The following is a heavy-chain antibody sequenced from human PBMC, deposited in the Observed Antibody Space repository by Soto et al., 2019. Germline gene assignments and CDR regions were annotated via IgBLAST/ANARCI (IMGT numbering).Heavy chain of an antibody. J-gene: IGHJ6*02. CDR2: ISSSGSTI. CDR1: GFTFSSYE. Sequence: SLRLSCAASGFTFSSYEMNWVRQAPGKGLEWVSYISSSGSTIYYADSVKGRFTISRDNAKNSLYLQMNSLRAEDTAVYYCARAWYSSSPELGGMDVWGQGTTVTVSS. V-gene: IGHV3-48*03. D-gene: IGHD6-6*01. CDR3: ARAWYSSSPELGGMDV.